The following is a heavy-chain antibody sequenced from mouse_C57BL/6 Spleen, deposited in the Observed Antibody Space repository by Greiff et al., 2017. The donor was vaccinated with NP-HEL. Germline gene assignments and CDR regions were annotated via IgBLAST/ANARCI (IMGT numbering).Heavy chain of an antibody. J-gene: IGHJ3*01. V-gene: IGHV1-43*01. Sequence: VQLKESGPELVKPGASVKISCKASGYSFTGYYMHWVKQSSEKSLEWIGEINPSTGGTSYNQKFKGKATLTVDKSSSTAYMQLKSLTSEDSAVYYCARYAPLTSWFAYWGQGTLVTVSA. CDR1: GYSFTGYY. CDR2: INPSTGGT. CDR3: ARYAPLTSWFAY. D-gene: IGHD4-1*01.